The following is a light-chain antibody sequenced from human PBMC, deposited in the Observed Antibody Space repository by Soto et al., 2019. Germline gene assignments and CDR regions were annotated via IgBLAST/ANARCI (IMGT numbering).Light chain of an antibody. Sequence: QSVLTPPPSVSEAPGQRVTISCTGSSSNIGAGYEAHWYQHVPGTAPKLLIYENNNRPSGVPDRFSGSKSGTSASLAITGLQAEDEAEYYCQSYDSSLSGYVFGTGTKLTVL. J-gene: IGLJ1*01. CDR1: SSNIGAGYE. CDR2: ENN. V-gene: IGLV1-40*01. CDR3: QSYDSSLSGYV.